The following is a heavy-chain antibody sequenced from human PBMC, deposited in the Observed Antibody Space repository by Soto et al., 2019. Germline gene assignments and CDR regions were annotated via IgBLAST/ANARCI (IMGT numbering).Heavy chain of an antibody. D-gene: IGHD4-17*01. V-gene: IGHV4-59*08. CDR1: GGSIRSYY. CDR2: IYYSGNT. CDR3: ARQHGDYTTGYYYYYYMDV. Sequence: SETLSLTCTVSGGSIRSYYWSWIRQPPGKGLEWIGYIYYSGNTNYNPSLKSRVTISADMSKSQFSLKLSSVTAADTAVYYCARQHGDYTTGYYYYYYMDVWGEGTTVTVS. J-gene: IGHJ6*03.